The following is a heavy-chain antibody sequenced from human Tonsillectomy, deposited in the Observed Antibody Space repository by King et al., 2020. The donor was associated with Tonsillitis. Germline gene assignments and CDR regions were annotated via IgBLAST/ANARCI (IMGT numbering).Heavy chain of an antibody. J-gene: IGHJ4*02. CDR3: ARDRGEMATLDY. D-gene: IGHD5-24*01. CDR1: GFTFSSYG. V-gene: IGHV3-33*01. CDR2: IWYDGSNK. Sequence: VQLVESGGGVVQPGRSLRLSCAASGFTFSSYGMHWVRQAPGKGREWVAVIWYDGSNKYYADSVEGRLTISRDNSKNTLYLQMNSLRAEDTAVYYCARDRGEMATLDYWGQGTLVTVSS.